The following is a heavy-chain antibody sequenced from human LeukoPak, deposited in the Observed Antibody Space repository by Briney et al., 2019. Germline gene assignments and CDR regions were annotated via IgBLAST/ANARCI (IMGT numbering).Heavy chain of an antibody. CDR3: ARVYLERLTAGYFDH. J-gene: IGHJ4*02. D-gene: IGHD2-8*01. CDR1: GFTFDDYA. Sequence: GGSLRLSCAAPGFTFDDYAMHWVRQAPGKGLEWVSGISWNSGSIGYADSVKGRFTISRDNSKNTLYLQMNSLGDEDSAAYYCARVYLERLTAGYFDHWGQGTWVTVSP. CDR2: ISWNSGSI. V-gene: IGHV3-9*01.